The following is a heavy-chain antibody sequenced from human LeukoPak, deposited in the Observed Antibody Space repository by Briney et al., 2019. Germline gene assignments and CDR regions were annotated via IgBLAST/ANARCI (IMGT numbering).Heavy chain of an antibody. D-gene: IGHD5-24*01. Sequence: GGSRRLSCAASGFTFSNYGMHWVRQAPGKGLEWLAIMWYDGSIKYYADSAKGRFTISRDNSKNTVFLQMNSLRAEDTAVYYCARGRDGYNYYYYYYMDVWGKGTTVTVSS. CDR3: ARGRDGYNYYYYYYMDV. CDR1: GFTFSNYG. J-gene: IGHJ6*03. V-gene: IGHV3-33*02. CDR2: MWYDGSIK.